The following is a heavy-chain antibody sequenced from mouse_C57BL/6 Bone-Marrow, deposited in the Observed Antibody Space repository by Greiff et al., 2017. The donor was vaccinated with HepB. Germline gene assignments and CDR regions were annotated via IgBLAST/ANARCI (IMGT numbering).Heavy chain of an antibody. CDR2: INPSTGGT. CDR1: GYSFTGYY. V-gene: IGHV1-42*01. J-gene: IGHJ2*01. CDR3: ARNLVFDY. Sequence: EVHLVESGPELVKPGASVKISCKASGYSFTGYYMNWVKQSPEKSLEWIGEINPSTGGTTYNQKFKAKATLTVDKSSSTAYMQLKSLTSEDSAVYYCARNLVFDYWGQGTTLTVSS.